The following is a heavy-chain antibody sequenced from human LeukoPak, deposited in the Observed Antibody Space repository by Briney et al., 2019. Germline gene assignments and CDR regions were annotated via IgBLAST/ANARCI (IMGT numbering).Heavy chain of an antibody. CDR3: ARGAIIAVAGTYFDY. CDR1: GGSFSGYY. J-gene: IGHJ4*02. Sequence: SETLSLTCAVYGGSFSGYYWSWIRQPPGKGLEWIGEINHSGSTNYNPSLKSRVTISVDTSKNQFSLKLSSVTAADTAVCYCARGAIIAVAGTYFDYWGQGTLVTVSS. V-gene: IGHV4-34*01. D-gene: IGHD6-19*01. CDR2: INHSGST.